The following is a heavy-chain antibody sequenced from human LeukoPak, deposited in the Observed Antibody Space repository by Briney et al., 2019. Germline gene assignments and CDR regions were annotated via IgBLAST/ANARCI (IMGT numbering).Heavy chain of an antibody. D-gene: IGHD6-6*01. CDR1: GVTSNY. CDR2: IYNGGTT. V-gene: IGHV3-66*02. CDR3: AGGGEAARSLHY. J-gene: IGHJ4*02. Sequence: GGSLRLSCAASGVTSNYFTRVRQAPGKGLEWVSVIYNGGTTYYADSVKGRFTTSRDNSKSTLFVYLQMNSLRTDDTAVYYCAGGGEAARSLHYWGQGTLVTVSS.